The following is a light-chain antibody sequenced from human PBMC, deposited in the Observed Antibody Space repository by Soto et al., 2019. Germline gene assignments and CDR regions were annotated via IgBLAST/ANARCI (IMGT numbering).Light chain of an antibody. V-gene: IGKV1-5*03. CDR1: QSISSW. CDR2: KAS. CDR3: QQYNSPVT. J-gene: IGKJ1*01. Sequence: DIQMTQSPSTLSASVGDRVTITCRASQSISSWLAWYQQKPGKAPKLLIYKASSLESGVPSRFSGSGSGTEFTLTISSLQPDDFATYYCQQYNSPVTFGQGIKVEIK.